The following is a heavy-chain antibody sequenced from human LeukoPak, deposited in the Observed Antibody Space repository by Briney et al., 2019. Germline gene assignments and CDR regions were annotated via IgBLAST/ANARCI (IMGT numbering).Heavy chain of an antibody. Sequence: SETLSLTCTVSGGSISSYYWSWVRQPPGKGLEWLGYIYYSGSTNYNPSLKSRVTISVDTSKNQFSLKLSSVTAADTAVYYCARTHYYDSSGYLSAFDIWGQGTMVTVSS. CDR3: ARTHYYDSSGYLSAFDI. D-gene: IGHD3-22*01. V-gene: IGHV4-59*01. CDR2: IYYSGST. J-gene: IGHJ3*02. CDR1: GGSISSYY.